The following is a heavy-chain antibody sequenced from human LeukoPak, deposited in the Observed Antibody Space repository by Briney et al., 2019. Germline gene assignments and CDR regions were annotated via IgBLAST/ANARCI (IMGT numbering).Heavy chain of an antibody. J-gene: IGHJ4*02. V-gene: IGHV3-21*01. Sequence: GGSLRLSCAASGFTFSTSAMNWVRQAPGRGLEWVSYISSTGGAIFYADSLRGRFTISRDNAKHSLYLQMNSLRAEDTALYFCASGIRERGFDYWGQGTPVTVSS. CDR2: ISSTGGAI. D-gene: IGHD1-1*01. CDR3: ASGIRERGFDY. CDR1: GFTFSTSA.